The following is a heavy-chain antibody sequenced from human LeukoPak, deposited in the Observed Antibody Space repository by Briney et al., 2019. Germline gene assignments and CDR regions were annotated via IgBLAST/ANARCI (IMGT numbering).Heavy chain of an antibody. D-gene: IGHD6-19*01. CDR1: GFTFSSYA. CDR3: VREAPLAGDWYFDR. J-gene: IGHJ2*01. CDR2: ISKDGNGI. Sequence: GGSLRLSCAASGFTFSSYAMRWVRQAPGKGLEWVSRISKDGNGIHDASSVEGRFIISRDDARNMVLMQMNNLRVEDTAVYYCVREAPLAGDWYFDRWGRGSLVTVSS. V-gene: IGHV3-23*01.